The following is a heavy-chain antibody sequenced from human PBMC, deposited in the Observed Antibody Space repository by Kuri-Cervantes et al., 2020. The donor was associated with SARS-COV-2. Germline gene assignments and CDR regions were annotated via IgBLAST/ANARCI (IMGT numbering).Heavy chain of an antibody. CDR2: IPSDGTNK. CDR1: GFTFSTYG. CDR3: AKDRGGSGRYLDY. D-gene: IGHD6-19*01. J-gene: IGHJ4*02. V-gene: IGHV3-30*18. Sequence: GESLKISCAASGFTFSTYGMHWVRQAPGKGLEWVALIPSDGTNKYYADSVKGRFTVSRDNSKSTLYLQMSSLRAEDTAVYYCAKDRGGSGRYLDYWGQGTLVTVSS.